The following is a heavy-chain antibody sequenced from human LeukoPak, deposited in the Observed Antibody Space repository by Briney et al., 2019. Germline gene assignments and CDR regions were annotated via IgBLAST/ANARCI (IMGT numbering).Heavy chain of an antibody. D-gene: IGHD4-23*01. CDR1: GFTFSSYW. J-gene: IGHJ4*02. V-gene: IGHV3-23*01. CDR2: ISGSGGST. Sequence: GGSLRLSCAASGFTFSSYWMSWVRQAPGKGLEWVSAISGSGGSTNYADSVKGRFTISRDNSKNTLYLQMNSLRAEDTAVYYCAKGSARRWFWYFDYWGQGTLVTVSS. CDR3: AKGSARRWFWYFDY.